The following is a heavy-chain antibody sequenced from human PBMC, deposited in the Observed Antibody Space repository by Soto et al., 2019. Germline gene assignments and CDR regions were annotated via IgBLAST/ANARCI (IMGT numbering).Heavy chain of an antibody. CDR1: GGSISSSSYY. D-gene: IGHD1-1*01. Sequence: SETLSLTCTVSGGSISSSSYYWGWIRQPPGKRLEWIGSIFYSGSTYYNPSLKSRVTISVDTSKNQFSLKLSSVTAADTAVYYCARLKNTRAWFDPWGQGTLVTVSS. CDR2: IFYSGST. V-gene: IGHV4-39*01. J-gene: IGHJ5*02. CDR3: ARLKNTRAWFDP.